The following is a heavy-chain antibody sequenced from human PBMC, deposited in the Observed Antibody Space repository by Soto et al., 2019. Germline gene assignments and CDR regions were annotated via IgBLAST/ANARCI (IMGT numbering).Heavy chain of an antibody. J-gene: IGHJ3*01. D-gene: IGHD3-9*01. CDR1: GDSISSDGYY. Sequence: QVQLQDSGPGLVKASQTLSLTCTVSGDSISSDGYYLTWIRQHPGKGLEWIGDIYYSGSTSYNPSLESRVTMSVHTSDNQLSLKLLSVTAADTAVYYCARRHDALTGPDAFDVWGQGTKVTVSS. V-gene: IGHV4-31*03. CDR2: IYYSGST. CDR3: ARRHDALTGPDAFDV.